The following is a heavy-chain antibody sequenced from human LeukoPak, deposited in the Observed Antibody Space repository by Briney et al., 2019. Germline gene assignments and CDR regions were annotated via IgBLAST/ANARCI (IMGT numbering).Heavy chain of an antibody. J-gene: IGHJ6*02. CDR3: AKDISSGNVPYYYYGMDV. CDR2: ISWNSGSI. D-gene: IGHD3-10*01. CDR1: GFTFDDYA. V-gene: IGHV3-9*01. Sequence: GGSLRLSCAASGFTFDDYAMHWVRQAPGKGLEWVSGISWNSGSIGYADSVKGRFTISRDNAKNSLYLQMNSLGAEDTALYYCAKDISSGNVPYYYYGMDVWGQGTTVTVSS.